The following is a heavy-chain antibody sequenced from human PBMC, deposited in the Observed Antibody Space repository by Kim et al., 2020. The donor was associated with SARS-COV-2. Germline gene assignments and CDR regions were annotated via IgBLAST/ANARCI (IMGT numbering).Heavy chain of an antibody. J-gene: IGHJ3*02. D-gene: IGHD5-12*01. CDR1: GGSFSGYY. Sequence: SETLSLTCAVYGGSFSGYYCSWIRQPPGKGLEWIGEINHSGSTNYNPSLKSRVTISVDTSKNQFSLKLSSVTAADTAVYYCARGNSGYGVEAFDIWGQGTMVTVSS. CDR3: ARGNSGYGVEAFDI. V-gene: IGHV4-34*01. CDR2: INHSGST.